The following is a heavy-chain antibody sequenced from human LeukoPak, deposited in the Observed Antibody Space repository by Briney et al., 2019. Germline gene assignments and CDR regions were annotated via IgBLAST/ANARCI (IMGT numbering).Heavy chain of an antibody. Sequence: SETLSLTCTVSGDSISVNYDWGWIQQPPGKGLEWIGSIFYSGATYYSPSLKSRVTISVDTSKNQFSLKLSSMTAADTAVYYCVRHRQWLLFPDYWGQATLVTVSS. D-gene: IGHD6-19*01. CDR2: IFYSGAT. J-gene: IGHJ4*02. V-gene: IGHV4-39*01. CDR1: GDSISVNYD. CDR3: VRHRQWLLFPDY.